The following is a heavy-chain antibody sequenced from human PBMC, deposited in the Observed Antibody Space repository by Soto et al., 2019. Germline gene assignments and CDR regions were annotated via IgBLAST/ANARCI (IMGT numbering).Heavy chain of an antibody. CDR3: AHGSGWLFDF. D-gene: IGHD6-19*01. V-gene: IGHV2-5*02. J-gene: IGHJ4*02. CDR2: IYWDDDN. CDR1: GFSLTSNAVG. Sequence: QITLKESGPTLVKPTRTLTLTCTFSGFSLTSNAVGVGWFRQPPGKALEWLALIYWDDDNHYSPSLKSRLTFTKDTSKNQVVLIMTNMDPVDTATYYCAHGSGWLFDFWGQGTLVTVSS.